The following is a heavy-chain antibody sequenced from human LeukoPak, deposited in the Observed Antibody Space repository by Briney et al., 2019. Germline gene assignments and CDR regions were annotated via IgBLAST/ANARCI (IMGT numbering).Heavy chain of an antibody. CDR1: GFTFSSYW. V-gene: IGHV3-7*01. D-gene: IGHD6-19*01. Sequence: PGGFLRLSCAASGFTFSSYWMSWVRQAPGKGLEWVANIKQDGSEKYYVDSVKGRFTISRDNAKNSLYLQMNSLRAEDTAVYYCARDRAAGKARAYSSGHWMAFDIWGQGTMVTVSS. J-gene: IGHJ3*02. CDR3: ARDRAAGKARAYSSGHWMAFDI. CDR2: IKQDGSEK.